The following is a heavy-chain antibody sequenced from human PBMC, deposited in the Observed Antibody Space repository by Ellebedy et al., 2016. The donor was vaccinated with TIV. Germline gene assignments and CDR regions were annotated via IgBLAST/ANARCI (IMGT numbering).Heavy chain of an antibody. CDR2: FSGSGGST. J-gene: IGHJ4*02. D-gene: IGHD6-19*01. CDR3: AKDRYSGAPFYFDY. Sequence: GESLKISCAASGFTFSSYAMSWVRQAPGKGLEWVSGFSGSGGSTYYADSVKGRFTISRDNSKNTLYLQMDSLRAEDTAVYYCAKDRYSGAPFYFDYWGQGTLVTVSS. CDR1: GFTFSSYA. V-gene: IGHV3-23*01.